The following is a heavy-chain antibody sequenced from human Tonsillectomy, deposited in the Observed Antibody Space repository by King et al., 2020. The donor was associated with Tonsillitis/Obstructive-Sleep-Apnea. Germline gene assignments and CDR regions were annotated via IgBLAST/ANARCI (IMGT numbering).Heavy chain of an antibody. CDR3: AHRSFGVAAGYYYMDV. CDR1: GFSLSTNGVA. Sequence: ITLKESGPTLVKPTQTLTLTCTFSGFSLSTNGVAVGWIRPPPGKALEWLALIYWDDDKRYSPSLKTRLTITKDTSKNQVVLTMTNMDPVDTATYYCAHRSFGVAAGYYYMDVWGKGTTVTVSS. J-gene: IGHJ6*03. CDR2: IYWDDDK. D-gene: IGHD3-3*01. V-gene: IGHV2-5*02.